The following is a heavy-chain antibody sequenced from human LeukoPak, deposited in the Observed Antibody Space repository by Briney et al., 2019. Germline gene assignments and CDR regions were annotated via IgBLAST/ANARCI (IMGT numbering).Heavy chain of an antibody. CDR2: TNTAGNTI. CDR1: GFTFRDYF. CDR3: ARATYDSGAVDAFDI. V-gene: IGHV3-11*01. J-gene: IGHJ3*02. D-gene: IGHD3-22*01. Sequence: KPGGSLRLSCAASGFTFRDYFMSWIRQAPGKGLEWVAYTNTAGNTIYYADSMKGRFTISRDNAKNSLYLQMNTLRAEDTAVYYCARATYDSGAVDAFDIWGQGTMVTVSP.